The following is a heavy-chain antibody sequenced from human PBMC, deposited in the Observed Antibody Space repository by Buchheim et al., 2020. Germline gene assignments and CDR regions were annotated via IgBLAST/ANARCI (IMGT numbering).Heavy chain of an antibody. CDR3: ARSLHPNYYDSSGYYHGAFDI. D-gene: IGHD3-22*01. Sequence: EVQLVGSGGGLVKPGGSLRLSCAASGFTFSSYSMNWVRQAPGKGLEWVSSISSSSSYIYYADSVKGRFTISRDNAKNSLYLQMNSLRAEDTAVYYCARSLHPNYYDSSGYYHGAFDIWGQGT. V-gene: IGHV3-21*01. J-gene: IGHJ3*02. CDR1: GFTFSSYS. CDR2: ISSSSSYI.